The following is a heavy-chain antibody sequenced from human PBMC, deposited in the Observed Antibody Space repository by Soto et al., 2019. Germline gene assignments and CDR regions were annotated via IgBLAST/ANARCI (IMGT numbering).Heavy chain of an antibody. Sequence: SETLSLTCTVSGGSISSGGYYWSWIRQHPGKGLEWIGYIYYSGSTYYNPSLKSRVTISVDTSKNQFSLKLSSVTAADTAVYYCARVFRYGSGSYDINWFDPWGQGTLVTVSS. CDR2: IYYSGST. V-gene: IGHV4-31*03. D-gene: IGHD3-10*01. CDR1: GGSISSGGYY. J-gene: IGHJ5*02. CDR3: ARVFRYGSGSYDINWFDP.